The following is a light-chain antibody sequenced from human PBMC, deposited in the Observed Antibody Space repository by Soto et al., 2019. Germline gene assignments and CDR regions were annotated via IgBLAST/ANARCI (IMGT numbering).Light chain of an antibody. CDR1: QSVSSY. V-gene: IGKV3-11*01. J-gene: IGKJ2*01. CDR3: QQRNNWPPRYT. Sequence: EIVLTQSPATLSLSPGERATLSCRASQSVSSYLAWYQQKPGQAPRLLIYDASNRATGIPARFSGSGSGTDFTLTISNLEPDDFLVYYCQQRNNWPPRYTFVQATKLEIK. CDR2: DAS.